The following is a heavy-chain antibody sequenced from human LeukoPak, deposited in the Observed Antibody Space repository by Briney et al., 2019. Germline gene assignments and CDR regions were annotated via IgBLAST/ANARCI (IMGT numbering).Heavy chain of an antibody. V-gene: IGHV3-30-3*01. CDR3: ALNLHSSGWYYFDY. CDR1: GFTFSSYA. D-gene: IGHD6-19*01. Sequence: PGGSLRLSCAASGFTFSSYAMHWVRQAPGKGLEWVAVISYDGSNKYYADSVKGRFTISRDNSKNTLYLQMNSLRAEDTAVYYCALNLHSSGWYYFDYWGQGTLVTVSS. CDR2: ISYDGSNK. J-gene: IGHJ4*02.